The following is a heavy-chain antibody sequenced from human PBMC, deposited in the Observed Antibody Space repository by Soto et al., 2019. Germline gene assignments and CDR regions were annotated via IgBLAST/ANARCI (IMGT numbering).Heavy chain of an antibody. D-gene: IGHD2-15*01. Sequence: SETLSLTCTVSGGTISSYYWSWIRQPPGKGLEWIGYIYYSGSTNYNPSLKSRVTISVDTSKNQFSLKLSSVTAADTAVYYCARSVMVVAATVLWFDPWGQGTLVTVSS. CDR3: ARSVMVVAATVLWFDP. CDR2: IYYSGST. CDR1: GGTISSYY. V-gene: IGHV4-59*01. J-gene: IGHJ5*02.